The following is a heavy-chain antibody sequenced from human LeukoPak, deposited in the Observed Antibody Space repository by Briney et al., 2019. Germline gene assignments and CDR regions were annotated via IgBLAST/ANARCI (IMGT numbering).Heavy chain of an antibody. J-gene: IGHJ4*02. CDR1: GGSISSSSYY. V-gene: IGHV4-39*01. D-gene: IGHD3-3*01. Sequence: PSETLSLTCTVSGGSISSSSYYWGWIRQPPGKGLEWIGSIYYSGSTYYNPSLKSRVTISVDTSKNQFSLKLSSVTAADTAVYYCARSSPVLRFLEWLLYFDYWGQGTLVTVSS. CDR3: ARSSPVLRFLEWLLYFDY. CDR2: IYYSGST.